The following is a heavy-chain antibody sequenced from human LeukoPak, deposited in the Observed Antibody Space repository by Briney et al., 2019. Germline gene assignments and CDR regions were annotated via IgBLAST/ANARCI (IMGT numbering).Heavy chain of an antibody. D-gene: IGHD3-16*02. CDR1: GGSISSGDYY. Sequence: SQTLSLTCTVSGGSISSGDYYWSWIRQPSGKGLEWIGYIYYSGSTYYNPSLKSRVTISVDTSKNQFSLKLSSVTAADTAVYYCARGVMIMFGGVIVIEWGQGTLVTVSS. CDR3: ARGVMIMFGGVIVIE. CDR2: IYYSGST. V-gene: IGHV4-30-4*08. J-gene: IGHJ4*02.